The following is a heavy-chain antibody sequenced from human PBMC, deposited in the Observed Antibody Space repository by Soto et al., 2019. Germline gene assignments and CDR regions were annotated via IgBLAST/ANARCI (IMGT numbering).Heavy chain of an antibody. Sequence: PRRSLRLPSVAPGFLFSRYAVSWAGQPPGRGLEGVSSRSASGGTATLAGAVAGRCTISRDNSKSTLSLQMNSLRAEDTAVYYCAKLTYPSDSTGYYYERVSGWIDSWGQGT. CDR2: RSASGGTA. J-gene: IGHJ5*01. CDR3: AKLTYPSDSTGYYYERVSGWIDS. D-gene: IGHD3-22*01. CDR1: GFLFSRYA. V-gene: IGHV3-23*01.